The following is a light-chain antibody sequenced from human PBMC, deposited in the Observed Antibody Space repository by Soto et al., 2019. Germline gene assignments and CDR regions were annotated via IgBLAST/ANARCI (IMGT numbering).Light chain of an antibody. CDR3: QQRSNWPPLT. V-gene: IGKV3-11*01. J-gene: IGKJ5*01. Sequence: EIVLTQSPSTLSLSPVERSTLSFMASQSVGSYLAWYQQKPGQAPRLLIYDASNRATGIPARFSGSGSGTDFTLTISSLEPEDFAVYYCQQRSNWPPLTFGQGTRLEIK. CDR1: QSVGSY. CDR2: DAS.